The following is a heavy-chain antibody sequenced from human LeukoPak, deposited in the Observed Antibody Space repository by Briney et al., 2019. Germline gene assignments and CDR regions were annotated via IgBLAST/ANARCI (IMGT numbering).Heavy chain of an antibody. CDR2: VSWDGSST. J-gene: IGHJ6*03. CDR3: AKDANMVRGALYYYYMDV. V-gene: IGHV3-43*01. CDR1: GFTFHDYT. D-gene: IGHD3-10*01. Sequence: PGGSLRLSCAASGFTFHDYTMHWVRQAPGKGLEWVSLVSWDGSSTYYADSVKGRFTISRDNSKNSLALQMNSLRTEDTALYYCAKDANMVRGALYYYYMDVWGKGTTVSVSS.